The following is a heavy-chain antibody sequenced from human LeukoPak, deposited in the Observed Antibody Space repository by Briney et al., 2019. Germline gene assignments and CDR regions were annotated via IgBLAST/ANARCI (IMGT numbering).Heavy chain of an antibody. Sequence: SETLSLTCTVSGGSISRGNYYWSWIRQPAGKGLEWIGRIYTSGSTNYNPSLKSRVTISVDTSKNQFSLKLSSVTAADTAVYYCARSGLIDYWGQGTLVTVSS. V-gene: IGHV4-61*02. CDR3: ARSGLIDY. J-gene: IGHJ4*02. CDR2: IYTSGST. CDR1: GGSISRGNYY.